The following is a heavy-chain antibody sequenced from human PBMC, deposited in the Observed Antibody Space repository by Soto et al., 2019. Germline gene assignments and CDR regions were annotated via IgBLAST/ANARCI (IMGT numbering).Heavy chain of an antibody. CDR1: SGPISTYY. Sequence: PSETLSLTCTVSSGPISTYYWSWIRQPPGKGLEWIGYIYYTVSTNYNPSLKTRVAISMDTSKNQFSLNLSSVTAADTAVYYCAGAPNWAYFDLWGLGTLVTVSS. V-gene: IGHV4-59*01. CDR2: IYYTVST. CDR3: AGAPNWAYFDL. J-gene: IGHJ4*02. D-gene: IGHD7-27*01.